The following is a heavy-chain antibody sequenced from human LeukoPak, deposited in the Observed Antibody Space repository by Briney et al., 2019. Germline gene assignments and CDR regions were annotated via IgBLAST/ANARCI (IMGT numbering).Heavy chain of an antibody. Sequence: SVKVSCKASGGTFNNYAINWVRQAPGQGLEWMGGIIPIFGSSNYAQKFQGRVTITADESTTTAYMELSSLRSEDTAVYYCARDGATMVRGLMGTSHGFDYWGQGTLVTVSS. CDR3: ARDGATMVRGLMGTSHGFDY. D-gene: IGHD3-10*01. CDR1: GGTFNNYA. V-gene: IGHV1-69*01. CDR2: IIPIFGSS. J-gene: IGHJ4*02.